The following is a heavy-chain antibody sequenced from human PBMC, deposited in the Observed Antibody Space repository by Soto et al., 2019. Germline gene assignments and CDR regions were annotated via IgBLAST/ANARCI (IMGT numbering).Heavy chain of an antibody. J-gene: IGHJ6*03. D-gene: IGHD6-6*01. CDR1: GFTLSCYA. CDR2: ISSNGVGT. V-gene: IGHV3-64*01. CDR3: ARRARPDFYYMDV. Sequence: EVPLAESGGGLAQPGGSLRLSCAASGFTLSCYAMDWVRQAPGTGLVYVSGISSNGVGTYYAYSVPGRFTISRDNSKNTVYLQMGSLRPEDMAVYYCARRARPDFYYMDVWGKGTTVTV.